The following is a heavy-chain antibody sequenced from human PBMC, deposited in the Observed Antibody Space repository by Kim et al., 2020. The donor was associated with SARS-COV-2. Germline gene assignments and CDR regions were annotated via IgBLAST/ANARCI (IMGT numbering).Heavy chain of an antibody. Sequence: SVKVSCKASGGTFSSYAISWVRQAPGQGLEWMGGIIPIFGTANYAQKFQGRVTITADESTSTAYMELSSLRSEDTAVYYCARDSIIVVPAAMPYYYGMDVWGQGTTVTVSS. CDR1: GGTFSSYA. D-gene: IGHD2-2*01. V-gene: IGHV1-69*13. CDR2: IIPIFGTA. J-gene: IGHJ6*02. CDR3: ARDSIIVVPAAMPYYYGMDV.